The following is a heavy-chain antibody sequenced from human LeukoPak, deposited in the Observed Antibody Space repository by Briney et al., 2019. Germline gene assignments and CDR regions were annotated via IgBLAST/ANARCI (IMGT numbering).Heavy chain of an antibody. CDR1: GYTFTNHW. V-gene: IGHV5-51*01. J-gene: IGHJ4*02. CDR3: ARQGRAGGYTYGYFDY. D-gene: IGHD5-18*01. CDR2: IYPSDSDT. Sequence: GESLKISCKGSGYTFTNHWIGWVRQMPGKGPEWMGLIYPSDSDTRYSPSFQGQVTISADKSITTAYLQWSSLKASDTAMYYCARQGRAGGYTYGYFDYWGQGTLVTVSS.